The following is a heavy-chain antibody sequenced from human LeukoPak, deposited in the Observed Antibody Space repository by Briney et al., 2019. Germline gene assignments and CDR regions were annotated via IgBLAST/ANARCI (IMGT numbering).Heavy chain of an antibody. V-gene: IGHV4-39*01. J-gene: IGHJ4*02. Sequence: PSETLSLTCTVSGGSISSSSYYCGWIRQPPGKGLEWIGSIYYSGSTYYNPSLKSRVTISVDTSKNQFSLKLSSVTAADTAVYYCASLDPLGFDYWGQGTLVTVSS. CDR2: IYYSGST. CDR3: ASLDPLGFDY. CDR1: GGSISSSSYY.